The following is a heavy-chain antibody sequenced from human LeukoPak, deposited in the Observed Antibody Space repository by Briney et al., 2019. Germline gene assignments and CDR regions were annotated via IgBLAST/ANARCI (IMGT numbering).Heavy chain of an antibody. V-gene: IGHV3-30*02. CDR3: VKDNPLDY. CDR2: IRYDGNNK. Sequence: GGSLRLSCAASGFTFSSYGMSWVRQAPGKGLDWVAFIRYDGNNKLYADSVKGRFTISRDNSKNTLYLHINSLRAEDTAVYYCVKDNPLDYWGQGTLVIASS. D-gene: IGHD1-14*01. J-gene: IGHJ4*02. CDR1: GFTFSSYG.